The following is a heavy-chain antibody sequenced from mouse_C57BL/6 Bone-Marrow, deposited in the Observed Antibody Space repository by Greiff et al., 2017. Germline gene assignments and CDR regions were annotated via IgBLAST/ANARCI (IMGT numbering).Heavy chain of an antibody. D-gene: IGHD1-1*01. CDR3: ARSGVFITTVVASMDY. CDR1: GYTFTSYG. V-gene: IGHV1-81*01. J-gene: IGHJ4*01. Sequence: QVQLQQSGAELARPGASVKLSCKASGYTFTSYGISWVKQRTGQGLEWIGEIYPRSGNTYYNEKFKGKATLTADKSSSTAYMELRSLTSEDSAVYFCARSGVFITTVVASMDYWGQGTSGTVSS. CDR2: IYPRSGNT.